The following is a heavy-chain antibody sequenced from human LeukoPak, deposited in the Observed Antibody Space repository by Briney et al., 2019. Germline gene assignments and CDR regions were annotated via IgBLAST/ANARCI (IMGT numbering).Heavy chain of an antibody. CDR1: GGSFSGYY. CDR3: ARVRGRYYFDY. D-gene: IGHD3-16*01. J-gene: IGHJ4*02. CDR2: INHSGST. Sequence: SETLSLTCAVYGGSFSGYYWSWIRQPPGKGLEWIGEINHSGSTNYNPSLKSRVTISVDTSKNQFSLKLSSVTAAGTAVYYCARVRGRYYFDYWGQGTLVTVSS. V-gene: IGHV4-34*01.